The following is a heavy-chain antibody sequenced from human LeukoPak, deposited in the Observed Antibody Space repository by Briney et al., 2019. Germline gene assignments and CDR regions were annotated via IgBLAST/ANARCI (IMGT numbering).Heavy chain of an antibody. Sequence: SGGSLRLSCAASGFTFSSYWMHWVRQAPGKGLVWFSRINSDGSSTSYADSVKGRFTISRDNAKNTLYLQMNSLRAEDTAVYYCARGGSYSLYYYYMDVWGKGTTVTVSS. CDR1: GFTFSSYW. CDR3: ARGGSYSLYYYYMDV. J-gene: IGHJ6*03. CDR2: INSDGSST. D-gene: IGHD1-26*01. V-gene: IGHV3-74*01.